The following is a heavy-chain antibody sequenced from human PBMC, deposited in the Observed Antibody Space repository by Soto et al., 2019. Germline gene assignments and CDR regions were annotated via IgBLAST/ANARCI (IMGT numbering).Heavy chain of an antibody. V-gene: IGHV4-34*01. CDR1: GQSFSGHS. CDR2: INESGST. CDR3: ARGSGIVALPGELEDVNYDY. Sequence: QVQLQQWGAGLVKPSETLSLSCAVYGQSFSGHSWAWIRQPPGKGLEWIGEINESGSTYYNPSLKSPLTNSTDTSKHQFSMKLSSVSAADTAAYFCARGSGIVALPGELEDVNYDYWGQGPLVNVSS. J-gene: IGHJ4*02. D-gene: IGHD1-1*01.